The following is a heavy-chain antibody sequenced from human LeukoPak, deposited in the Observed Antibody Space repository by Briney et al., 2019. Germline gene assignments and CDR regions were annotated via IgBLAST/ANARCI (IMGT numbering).Heavy chain of an antibody. D-gene: IGHD3-22*01. CDR3: ARHYYDTSGYYYFDY. CDR1: GFTFSSYA. J-gene: IGHJ4*02. Sequence: PGRSLRLSCAASGFTFSSYAMHWVRQAPGKGLEWVAVISYDGSNKYYADSVKGRSTISRDNSKNTLYLQMNSLRAEDTAVYYCARHYYDTSGYYYFDYWGQGTLVTVSS. V-gene: IGHV3-30*04. CDR2: ISYDGSNK.